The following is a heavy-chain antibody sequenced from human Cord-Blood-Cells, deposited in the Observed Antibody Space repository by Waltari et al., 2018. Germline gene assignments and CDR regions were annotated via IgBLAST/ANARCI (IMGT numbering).Heavy chain of an antibody. CDR3: ARKTGDLDAFDI. Sequence: EVQLVESGGGLVQPGGSLRLSCAASGFTFSSYSMNWVRQAPGKGLEWVSSISSSSSYIYYADSVKGRFTISRDNAKNSLYLQMNSLRAEDTAVYYCARKTGDLDAFDIWGQGTMVTVSS. D-gene: IGHD7-27*01. CDR2: ISSSSSYI. CDR1: GFTFSSYS. J-gene: IGHJ3*02. V-gene: IGHV3-21*01.